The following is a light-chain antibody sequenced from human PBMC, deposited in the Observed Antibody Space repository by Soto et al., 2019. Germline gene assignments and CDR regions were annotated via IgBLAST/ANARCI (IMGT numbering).Light chain of an antibody. CDR1: TSDVGSYSL. Sequence: QSALTQPASVSGSPGQSITMSCTGTTSDVGSYSLLSWYQQHPGKAPKLMIYEDSKRPSGVSTRFSGSKSGNTASLTISGLQAEDEADYYCYSYAGSSIDVFGTGTQVTVL. J-gene: IGLJ1*01. V-gene: IGLV2-23*01. CDR3: YSYAGSSIDV. CDR2: EDS.